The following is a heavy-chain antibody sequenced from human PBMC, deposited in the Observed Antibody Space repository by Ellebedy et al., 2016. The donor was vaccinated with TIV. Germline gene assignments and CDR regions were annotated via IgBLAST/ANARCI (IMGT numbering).Heavy chain of an antibody. Sequence: PGGSLRLSCAASGLTFSSHAMSWVRQAPGKGLEWVSSISVSGGNTYYADSVKGRFTISRDNSKDTLYLQVNSLRAEDTAVYYCARDPVGVGPAFDIWGQGTMVTVSS. CDR3: ARDPVGVGPAFDI. V-gene: IGHV3-23*01. CDR2: ISVSGGNT. D-gene: IGHD4-23*01. J-gene: IGHJ3*02. CDR1: GLTFSSHA.